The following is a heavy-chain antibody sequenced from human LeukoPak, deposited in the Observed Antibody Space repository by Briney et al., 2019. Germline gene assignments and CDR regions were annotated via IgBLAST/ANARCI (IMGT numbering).Heavy chain of an antibody. J-gene: IGHJ3*01. V-gene: IGHV3-23*01. Sequence: GGSLRLSCAASGLDFSRHAMTWVRQAPGKGREWVSGITSSGASTFHAESVQGRFTISRDNSKNTLYLQMNSLRAEDTAVYYCARYGNGEWLAHYAFDVWGQGTMVTVAS. D-gene: IGHD6-19*01. CDR3: ARYGNGEWLAHYAFDV. CDR1: GLDFSRHA. CDR2: ITSSGAST.